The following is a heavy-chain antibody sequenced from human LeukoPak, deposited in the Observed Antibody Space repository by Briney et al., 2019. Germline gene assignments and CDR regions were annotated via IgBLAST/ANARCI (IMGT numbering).Heavy chain of an antibody. D-gene: IGHD1-26*01. V-gene: IGHV3-7*05. CDR3: ARDVGGSLDY. CDR1: GFTFSSYW. CDR2: IKQDGSDK. Sequence: GGSLRLSCTASGFTFSSYWMDWVRQGPGKGLEWVGNIKQDGSDKNYVNSVKGRFTISRDNAKTPLYLQMNNLRAEDTAVYYCARDVGGSLDYWGQGTLVTVSS. J-gene: IGHJ4*02.